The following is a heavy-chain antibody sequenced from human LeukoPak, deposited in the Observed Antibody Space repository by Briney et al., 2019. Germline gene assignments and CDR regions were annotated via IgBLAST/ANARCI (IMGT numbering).Heavy chain of an antibody. CDR1: GYTLTSYD. CDR3: ARDDVHSSGCLDY. V-gene: IGHV1-8*01. CDR2: MNPNSGNT. J-gene: IGHJ4*02. D-gene: IGHD6-19*01. Sequence: ASVKVSCKASGYTLTSYDINWVRQATGQGLEWMGWMNPNSGNTGYAQKFQGRVTMTRNTSISTAYMELSSLRSEDTAVYYCARDDVHSSGCLDYWGQGTLVTVSS.